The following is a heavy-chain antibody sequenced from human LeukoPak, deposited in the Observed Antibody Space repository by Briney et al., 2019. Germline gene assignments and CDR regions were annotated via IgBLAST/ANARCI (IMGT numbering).Heavy chain of an antibody. CDR2: FYYGGTT. D-gene: IGHD6-13*01. V-gene: IGHV4-39*07. CDR1: GASITNGFYY. CDR3: ARGAGAQLDY. Sequence: PSETLSLTCTVSGASITNGFYYWGWIRQPPGKELEWIGSFYYGGTTYYNPSLKSRVTISVDTSKNHFSLKLNSATAADTAVYYCARGAGAQLDYWGQGTLVTVSS. J-gene: IGHJ4*02.